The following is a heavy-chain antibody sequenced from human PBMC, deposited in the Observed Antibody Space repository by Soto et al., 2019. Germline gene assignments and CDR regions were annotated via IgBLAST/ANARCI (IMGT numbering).Heavy chain of an antibody. D-gene: IGHD2-21*01. Sequence: GGSLRLSCAASGFTFSDYYMSWIRQAPGKGLEWVSYISSSGSTIYYADSVKGRFTISRDNAKNSLYLQMNSLRAEDTAVYYCGLAYCGGDCYPREYFQHWGQGTLVTVSS. J-gene: IGHJ1*01. CDR3: GLAYCGGDCYPREYFQH. CDR2: ISSSGSTI. V-gene: IGHV3-11*01. CDR1: GFTFSDYY.